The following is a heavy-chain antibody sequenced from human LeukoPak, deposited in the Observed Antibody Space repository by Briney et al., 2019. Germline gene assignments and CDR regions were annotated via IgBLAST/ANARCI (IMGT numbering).Heavy chain of an antibody. Sequence: GGSLRLSCAASGFTVSSNYMSWVRQAPGKGLEWVSVIYSGGSTYYADSVKGRFTISRDNSKNTLYLQMNSPRAEDTAVYYRASSAITMVRGVSFSYWGQGTLVTVSS. J-gene: IGHJ4*02. D-gene: IGHD3-10*01. CDR2: IYSGGST. V-gene: IGHV3-53*01. CDR3: ASSAITMVRGVSFSY. CDR1: GFTVSSNY.